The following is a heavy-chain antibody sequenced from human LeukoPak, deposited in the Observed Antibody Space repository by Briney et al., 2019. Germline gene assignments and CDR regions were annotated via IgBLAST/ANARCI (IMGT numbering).Heavy chain of an antibody. D-gene: IGHD5-24*01. CDR1: GFGFSSYE. J-gene: IGHJ4*02. CDR2: ISSSGSTI. Sequence: GGSLRLSCVASGFGFSSYEINWVRQAPGKGLEWVSYISSSGSTIYYADSVKGRFTISRDNAKNSLYLQMNSLRPEDTAVYYCARFGYNDFDYWGQGTLVTVS. V-gene: IGHV3-48*03. CDR3: ARFGYNDFDY.